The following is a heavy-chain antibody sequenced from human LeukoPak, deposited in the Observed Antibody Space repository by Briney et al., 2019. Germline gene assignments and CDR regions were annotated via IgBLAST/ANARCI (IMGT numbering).Heavy chain of an antibody. V-gene: IGHV3-21*01. J-gene: IGHJ6*03. CDR3: ARDPYSGSYGNYYYYFMDV. D-gene: IGHD1-26*01. CDR2: VTSGSSYI. Sequence: GSLRLSCAASGFTFSSYNMNWVRQAPGKGLEWVSSVTSGSSYIYYADSVKGRFTISRDNAKNSLYLQMNSLRAEDTAVYYCARDPYSGSYGNYYYYFMDVWGKGTTVTISS. CDR1: GFTFSSYN.